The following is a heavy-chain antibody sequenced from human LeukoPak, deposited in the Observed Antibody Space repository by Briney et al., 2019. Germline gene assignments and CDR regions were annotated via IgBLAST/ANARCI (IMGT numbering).Heavy chain of an antibody. D-gene: IGHD5-12*01. Sequence: HPGGSLRLSGAAAGFTFSSYGMYWVRQAPGKGLEWVAFIRYDGSNKYYADSVKGRFTISRDNSKNTLYLQMNSLRAEDTAVYYCAKDEDWEDYSGYDGIDYWGQGTLVTVSS. V-gene: IGHV3-30*02. CDR2: IRYDGSNK. J-gene: IGHJ4*02. CDR1: GFTFSSYG. CDR3: AKDEDWEDYSGYDGIDY.